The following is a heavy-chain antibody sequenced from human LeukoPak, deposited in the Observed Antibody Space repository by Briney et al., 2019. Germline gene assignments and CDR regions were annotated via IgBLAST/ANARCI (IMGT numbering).Heavy chain of an antibody. V-gene: IGHV4-34*01. CDR2: INHSGST. D-gene: IGHD6-19*01. Sequence: SETLSLTCAVYGGSFSGYYWSWIRQPPGKGLEWIGEINHSGSTNYNPSLKSRVTISVDTSKNQFSLKLSSVTAADTAVYYCARAFRGWCRNWFDPWGQGTLVTVSS. CDR3: ARAFRGWCRNWFDP. J-gene: IGHJ5*02. CDR1: GGSFSGYY.